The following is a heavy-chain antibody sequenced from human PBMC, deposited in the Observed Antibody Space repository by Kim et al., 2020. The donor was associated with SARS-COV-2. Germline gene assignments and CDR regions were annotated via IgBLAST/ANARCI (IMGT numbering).Heavy chain of an antibody. J-gene: IGHJ4*02. D-gene: IGHD1-26*01. V-gene: IGHV3-30*02. Sequence: DTGKGGFTISRDNSKTILNLKMNSMRAEDTAVYYCAKERRIVGAASSFDYWGQGTLVTVSS. CDR3: AKERRIVGAASSFDY.